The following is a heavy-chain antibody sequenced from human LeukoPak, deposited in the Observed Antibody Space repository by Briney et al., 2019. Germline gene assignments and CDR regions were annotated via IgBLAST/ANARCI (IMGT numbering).Heavy chain of an antibody. Sequence: GGSLRLSCAASGFTFSSSAMSWGRQAPGKGLDWVSAISGSGGSTYYADSVKGRFTISRDNSKNTLYLQMNSLRAEDTAVYYCAKGYGDYVGYYYYMDVWGKGTTVAVSS. D-gene: IGHD4-17*01. CDR1: GFTFSSSA. J-gene: IGHJ6*03. V-gene: IGHV3-23*01. CDR2: ISGSGGST. CDR3: AKGYGDYVGYYYYMDV.